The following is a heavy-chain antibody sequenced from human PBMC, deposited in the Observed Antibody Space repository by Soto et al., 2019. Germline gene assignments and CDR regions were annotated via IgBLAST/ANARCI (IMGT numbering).Heavy chain of an antibody. CDR1: GYTFTGYY. Sequence: QVQLVQSWAEVKKPGASVKVSCKASGYTFTGYYMHWVRQAPGQGLEWMGWINPNSGGTNYAQKFQGWVTMTRDTSISTAYMELSRLRSDDTAVYYCARAGKAADGHYYYYGMDVWGQGTTVTVSS. J-gene: IGHJ6*02. D-gene: IGHD6-13*01. V-gene: IGHV1-2*04. CDR2: INPNSGGT. CDR3: ARAGKAADGHYYYYGMDV.